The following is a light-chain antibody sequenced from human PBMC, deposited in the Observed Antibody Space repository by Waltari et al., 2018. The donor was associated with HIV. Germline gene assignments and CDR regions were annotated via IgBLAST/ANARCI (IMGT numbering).Light chain of an antibody. J-gene: IGLJ2*01. Sequence: SYELTQPPSVSVSPGQTASITCSGDTLGAKYACWYPQKPGHSPVLIIYQDSKRPAGIAGRFSGSNSGNTATLTISGTHAMDEADYYCQAWDSSMVVFGGGTKLTVL. V-gene: IGLV3-1*01. CDR1: TLGAKY. CDR3: QAWDSSMVV. CDR2: QDS.